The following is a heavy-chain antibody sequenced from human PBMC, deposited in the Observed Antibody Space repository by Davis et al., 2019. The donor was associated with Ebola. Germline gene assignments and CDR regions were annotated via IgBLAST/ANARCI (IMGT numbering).Heavy chain of an antibody. Sequence: GSLRLSCAVYGGSFSGYYWSWIRQPPGKGLEWIGEINHSGSTNYNPSLKSRVTISVDTSKNQFSLKLSSVTAADTAVYYCASHDYYYYYGMDVWGQGTTVTVSS. V-gene: IGHV4-34*01. CDR3: ASHDYYYYYGMDV. CDR1: GGSFSGYY. CDR2: INHSGST. J-gene: IGHJ6*02.